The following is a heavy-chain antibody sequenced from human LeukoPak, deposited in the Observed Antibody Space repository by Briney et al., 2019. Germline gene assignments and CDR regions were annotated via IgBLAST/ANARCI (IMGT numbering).Heavy chain of an antibody. V-gene: IGHV4-34*01. CDR3: ASFSGHNWSDP. CDR1: GGSFSGFY. D-gene: IGHD3-10*01. CDR2: INHSGST. J-gene: IGHJ5*02. Sequence: SETLSLTCAVYGGSFSGFYWSWIRQPPGKGLEWIGEINHSGSTNYNPSLKSRVTISVDTSKNQFSLKLSSVTAADTAVYYCASFSGHNWSDPWGQGTLVTVSS.